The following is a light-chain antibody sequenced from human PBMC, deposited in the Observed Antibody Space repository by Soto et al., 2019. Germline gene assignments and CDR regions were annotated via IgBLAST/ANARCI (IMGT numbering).Light chain of an antibody. V-gene: IGKV3-15*01. CDR2: GPS. CDR1: QSVSYN. Sequence: EIVMTQSPATLSVSPGERATLSCRASQSVSYNLAWYQHKPGQAPRLLIYGPSTRAAGIPARFSGSGSGTEFTLTISSLQYEDFAFYYCPQYNNWPWTFGQGTKVEIK. CDR3: PQYNNWPWT. J-gene: IGKJ1*01.